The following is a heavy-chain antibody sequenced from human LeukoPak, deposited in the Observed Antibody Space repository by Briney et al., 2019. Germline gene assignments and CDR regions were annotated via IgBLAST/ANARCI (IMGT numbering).Heavy chain of an antibody. V-gene: IGHV4-34*01. CDR1: GGYFIGYY. J-gene: IGHJ6*03. D-gene: IGHD3-22*01. CDR2: INHSGST. CDR3: ARCSGSGYYPYYYYYMDV. Sequence: PSETLSLTCAVYGGYFIGYYWSWIRQPPGKGLEWIGEINHSGSTNYNPSLKSRVTISVDTSKNQFSLKLSSVTAADTAVYYCARCSGSGYYPYYYYYMDVWGKGTTVTVSS.